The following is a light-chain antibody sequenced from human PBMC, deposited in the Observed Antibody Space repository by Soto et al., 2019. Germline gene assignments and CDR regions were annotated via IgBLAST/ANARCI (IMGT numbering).Light chain of an antibody. CDR3: NSYTSKSTGV. V-gene: IGLV2-14*01. Sequence: QSALTQPASVSGSPGQWITISCTGTSRDVGGYNYVSWYQQHPGKAPKLIIYEVSNRPSGVSNRFSGSKSGNTASLTISGLQAEDEADYYCNSYTSKSTGVFGTGTKVTVL. J-gene: IGLJ1*01. CDR2: EVS. CDR1: SRDVGGYNY.